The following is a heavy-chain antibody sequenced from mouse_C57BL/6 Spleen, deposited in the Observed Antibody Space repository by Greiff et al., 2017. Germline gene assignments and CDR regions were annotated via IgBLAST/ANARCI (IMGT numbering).Heavy chain of an antibody. Sequence: QVQLQQSGAELARPGASVKLSCKASGYTFTSSGISWVKQRTGQGLEWIGEIYPRSGNTYYNEKFKGKATLTADKSSSTAYMELRSLTSEDSAVYFCARVPIYYYGSAWFAYWGQGTLVTVSA. CDR3: ARVPIYYYGSAWFAY. V-gene: IGHV1-81*01. D-gene: IGHD1-1*01. J-gene: IGHJ3*01. CDR1: GYTFTSSG. CDR2: IYPRSGNT.